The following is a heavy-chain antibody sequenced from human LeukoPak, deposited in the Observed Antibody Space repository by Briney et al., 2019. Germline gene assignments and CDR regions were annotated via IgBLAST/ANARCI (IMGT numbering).Heavy chain of an antibody. CDR3: AKDQRQWAAVGDY. CDR1: GYTFSSYA. Sequence: GGSLRLSCAASGYTFSSYAMHWVRQAPGKGLEWVAVISYDGSNKYYADSVKGRFTISRDNSKNTLYLQMNSLRAEDTAVYYCAKDQRQWAAVGDYWGQGTLVTVSS. J-gene: IGHJ4*02. CDR2: ISYDGSNK. D-gene: IGHD6-19*01. V-gene: IGHV3-30*04.